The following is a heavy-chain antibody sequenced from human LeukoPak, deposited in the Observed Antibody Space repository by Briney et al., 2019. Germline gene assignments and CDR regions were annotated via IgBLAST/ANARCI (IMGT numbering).Heavy chain of an antibody. J-gene: IGHJ4*02. CDR3: ARGSLRFLEWLLFLDY. D-gene: IGHD3-3*01. Sequence: LTGGSLRLSCAASGFTFSSYSMNWVRQAPGKGLEWVSYISSSSSTIYYADSVKGRFTISRDNAKNSLYLQMNSLRAEDTAVYYCARGSLRFLEWLLFLDYWGQGTLVTVSS. CDR1: GFTFSSYS. CDR2: ISSSSSTI. V-gene: IGHV3-48*01.